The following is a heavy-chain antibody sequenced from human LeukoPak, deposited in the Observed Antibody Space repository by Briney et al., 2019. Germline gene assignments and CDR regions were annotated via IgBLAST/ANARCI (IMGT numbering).Heavy chain of an antibody. Sequence: PGRSLRLSCAASGFTFSSYCMQGVRQAPGTGLEWVAVIWYDGSNKDYADSVKGRFTISRDNSKNTLYLQMNSLRAEDTAVYYCARDSQQLVQGPDYYFDYWGQGTLVTVSS. CDR2: IWYDGSNK. CDR3: ARDSQQLVQGPDYYFDY. V-gene: IGHV3-33*01. J-gene: IGHJ4*02. CDR1: GFTFSSYC. D-gene: IGHD6-13*01.